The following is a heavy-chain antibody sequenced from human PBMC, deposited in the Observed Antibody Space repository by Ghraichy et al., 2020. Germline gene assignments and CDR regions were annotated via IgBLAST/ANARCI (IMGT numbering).Heavy chain of an antibody. J-gene: IGHJ2*01. D-gene: IGHD6-19*01. CDR2: IYYSGST. CDR3: ARTLPGIAVAGYWYFDL. CDR1: GGSISSYY. V-gene: IGHV4-59*01. Sequence: SQTLSLTCTVSGGSISSYYWSWIRQPPGKGLEWIGYIYYSGSTNYNPSLKSRVTISVDTSKNQFSLKLSSVTAAHTAVYYCARTLPGIAVAGYWYFDLWGRGTLVTVSS.